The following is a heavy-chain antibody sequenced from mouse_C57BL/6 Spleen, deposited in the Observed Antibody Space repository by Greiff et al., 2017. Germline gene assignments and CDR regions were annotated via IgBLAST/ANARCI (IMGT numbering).Heavy chain of an antibody. D-gene: IGHD2-3*01. V-gene: IGHV5-12*01. Sequence: DVHLVESGGGLVQPGGSLKLSCAASGFTFSDYYMYWVRQTPEKRLEWVAYISNGGGSTYYPDTVKGRFTISRDNAKNTLYLQMSRLKSEDTAMYYCARHHDGYFDYWGQGTTLTVSS. CDR3: ARHHDGYFDY. CDR2: ISNGGGST. J-gene: IGHJ2*01. CDR1: GFTFSDYY.